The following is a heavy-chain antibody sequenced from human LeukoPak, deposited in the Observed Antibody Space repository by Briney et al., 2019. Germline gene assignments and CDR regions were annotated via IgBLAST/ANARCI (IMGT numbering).Heavy chain of an antibody. V-gene: IGHV4-59*12. Sequence: PSETLSLTCAVSVASISSYYSNGFRLPPGKGLEWSGYIHYSGSTNYSSTLNSQVTISLDTSKTQYSLKLSSVTDADTAVYYCATWKGCSFGLDYWGQGTMVTVSS. CDR1: VASISSYY. D-gene: IGHD5-18*01. CDR2: IHYSGST. CDR3: ATWKGCSFGLDY. J-gene: IGHJ4*02.